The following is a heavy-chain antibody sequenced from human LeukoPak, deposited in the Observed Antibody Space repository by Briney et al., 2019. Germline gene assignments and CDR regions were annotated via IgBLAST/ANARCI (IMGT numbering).Heavy chain of an antibody. CDR1: GFTLSRHW. V-gene: IGHV3-7*04. CDR3: ARDWDGSGTSLDY. J-gene: IGHJ4*02. CDR2: INLDGSQK. Sequence: GGSLRLSCAASGFTLSRHWMYWVRQAPGKGLEWVAIINLDGSQKYYVDSIKGRFTISRDNAKNSLYLQMNSLRVEDTAVYYCARDWDGSGTSLDYWGQGTLVTVSS. D-gene: IGHD3-10*01.